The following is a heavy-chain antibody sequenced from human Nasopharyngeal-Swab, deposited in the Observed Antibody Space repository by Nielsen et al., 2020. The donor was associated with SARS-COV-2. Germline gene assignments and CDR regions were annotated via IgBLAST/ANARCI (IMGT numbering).Heavy chain of an antibody. V-gene: IGHV3-23*01. J-gene: IGHJ6*03. CDR2: ISGSGGST. Sequence: GESLKISCAASGFTFSSYAMSWVRQAPGKGLEWVSAISGSGGSTYYADSVKGRFTTSRDNSKNTLYLQMNSLRAEDTAVYYCAGAGPRAYYYYMDVWGKGTTVTVS. CDR3: AGAGPRAYYYYMDV. CDR1: GFTFSSYA. D-gene: IGHD1-26*01.